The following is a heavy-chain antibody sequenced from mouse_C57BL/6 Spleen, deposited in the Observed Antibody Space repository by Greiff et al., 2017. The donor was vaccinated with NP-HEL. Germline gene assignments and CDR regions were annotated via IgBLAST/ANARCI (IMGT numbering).Heavy chain of an antibody. CDR2: IHPNSGST. D-gene: IGHD1-1*01. J-gene: IGHJ3*01. V-gene: IGHV1-64*01. CDR3: ARSGGSPWFAY. CDR1: GYTFTSYW. Sequence: QVQLQQPGAELVKPGASVKLSCKASGYTFTSYWMHWVKQRPGQGLEWIGMIHPNSGSTNYNEKFKSKATLTVDKSSSTAYMHLSSLTSEDSAVYYCARSGGSPWFAYWGQGTLVTVSA.